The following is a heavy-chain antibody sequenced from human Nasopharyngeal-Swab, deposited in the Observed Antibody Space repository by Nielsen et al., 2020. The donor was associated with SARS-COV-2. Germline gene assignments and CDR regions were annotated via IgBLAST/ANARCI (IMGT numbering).Heavy chain of an antibody. CDR3: AKGLGVRGVIGQYYFDY. CDR1: GFTFRSYA. V-gene: IGHV3-23*01. Sequence: GESLKLSCAASGFTFRSYAMSWVRPAPGKGLEWVSTISGSGGSTYYADSVKGRFTISRDNSKNTLYLQMNSLRAEDTAVYYCAKGLGVRGVIGQYYFDYWGQGTLVTVSS. D-gene: IGHD3-10*01. CDR2: ISGSGGST. J-gene: IGHJ4*02.